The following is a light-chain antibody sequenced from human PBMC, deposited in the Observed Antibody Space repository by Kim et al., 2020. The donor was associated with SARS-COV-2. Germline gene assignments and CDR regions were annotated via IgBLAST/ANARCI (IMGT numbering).Light chain of an antibody. CDR1: QGIRNE. CDR2: VAS. Sequence: DIQMTQSPSSLSASVGDRVNITCRASQGIRNELGWFQQKPGKAPKRLIYVASTLQSGVPSRFSGSGSGTEFTLTISSLQPEDFATYYCLQYISYPLAFGQGTKVDIK. CDR3: LQYISYPLA. V-gene: IGKV1-17*01. J-gene: IGKJ1*01.